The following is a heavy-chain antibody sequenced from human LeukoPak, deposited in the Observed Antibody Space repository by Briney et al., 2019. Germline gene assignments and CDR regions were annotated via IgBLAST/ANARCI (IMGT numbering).Heavy chain of an antibody. D-gene: IGHD6-19*01. CDR1: GFTFSSYA. J-gene: IGHJ4*02. CDR2: ISYDGSNK. CDR3: ARDQGSGWWAY. Sequence: GRSLRLSCAASGFTFSSYAMHWVRQAPGKGLEWVAVISYDGSNKYYADSVKGRFTISRDNSKNTLYLQMNSLRAEDTAVYYCARDQGSGWWAYWGQGTLVTVSS. V-gene: IGHV3-30-3*01.